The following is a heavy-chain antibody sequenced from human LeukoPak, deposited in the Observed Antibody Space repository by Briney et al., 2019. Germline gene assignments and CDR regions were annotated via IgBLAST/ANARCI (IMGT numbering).Heavy chain of an antibody. CDR1: GYTFTSYH. V-gene: IGHV1-46*01. D-gene: IGHD6-19*01. CDR2: INPSGGST. J-gene: IGHJ4*02. Sequence: ASVKVSCKASGYTFTSYHMHWVRQAPGQGLEWMGIINPSGGSTSYAQKFQGRVTMTTDTSTSTAYMELRSLRSDDTAVYYCARDLRRDSSGWNSQAVLDYWGQGTLVTVSS. CDR3: ARDLRRDSSGWNSQAVLDY.